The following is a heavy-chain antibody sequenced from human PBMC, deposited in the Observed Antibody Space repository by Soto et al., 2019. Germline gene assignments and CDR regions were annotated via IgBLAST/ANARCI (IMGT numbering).Heavy chain of an antibody. Sequence: PSETLSLTCAVYGGSFSGYYWSWIRQPPGKGLEWIGEINHSVSTNYIPSLKSRVTISVDTSKNQFSLKLSSVTAADTAVYYCARPRGCSSTSCYYYMDVWGKGTTVTVSS. V-gene: IGHV4-34*01. CDR3: ARPRGCSSTSCYYYMDV. CDR1: GGSFSGYY. D-gene: IGHD2-2*01. CDR2: INHSVST. J-gene: IGHJ6*03.